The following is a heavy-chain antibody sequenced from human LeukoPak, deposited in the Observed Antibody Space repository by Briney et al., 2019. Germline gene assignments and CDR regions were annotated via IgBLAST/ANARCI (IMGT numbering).Heavy chain of an antibody. CDR1: GYSFPNYW. D-gene: IGHD2-2*01. CDR2: IYPGDSDT. CDR3: ARPTGYCSGASCYPDAFDI. V-gene: IGHV5-51*01. Sequence: GESLKISCKSSGYSFPNYWIGWVRQMPGKGLEWMGIIYPGDSDTRYSPSFQGQVTTSADKSISTAYLQWSSLKASDTAMYYCARPTGYCSGASCYPDAFDIWGQGTMVTVSS. J-gene: IGHJ3*02.